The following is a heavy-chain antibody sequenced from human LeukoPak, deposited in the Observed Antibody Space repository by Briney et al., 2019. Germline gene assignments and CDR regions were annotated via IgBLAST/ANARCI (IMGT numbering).Heavy chain of an antibody. V-gene: IGHV4-34*01. CDR1: GGSFSGYY. Sequence: SETLSLTCAVYGGSFSGYYWSWIRQPPGKGLEWIGEINHSGSTNYNPSLKSRVTISVDTSKNQFSLKLSSVTAADTAVYYCARDVGYSSSSGAFDYWGQGTLVTVSS. J-gene: IGHJ4*02. CDR3: ARDVGYSSSSGAFDY. D-gene: IGHD6-6*01. CDR2: INHSGST.